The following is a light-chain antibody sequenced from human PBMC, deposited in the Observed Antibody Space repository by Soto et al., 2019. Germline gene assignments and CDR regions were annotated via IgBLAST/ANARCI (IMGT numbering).Light chain of an antibody. CDR1: SSDVGGVND. J-gene: IGLJ1*01. CDR3: NSDTSSSTYV. CDR2: DVT. V-gene: IGLV2-14*03. Sequence: QSVLTQPASVSGSPGQSITISCTGTSSDVGGVNDVSWYQQHPGKAPKLMIYDVTNRPSGVSYRFSGSKSGNTASLTISGLHAEDEADYYCNSDTSSSTYVFGTGTKLTVL.